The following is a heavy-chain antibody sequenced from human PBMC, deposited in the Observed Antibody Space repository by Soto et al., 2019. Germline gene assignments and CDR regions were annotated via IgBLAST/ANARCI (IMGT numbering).Heavy chain of an antibody. D-gene: IGHD5-12*01. CDR3: ARAYSGYDYTLDDYGDYFDY. Sequence: ASVKVSCKASGYTFTSYGISWVRQAPGQGLEWMGWISAYNGNTNYAQKLQGRVTMTTDTSTSTAYMELRSLRSDDTAVYYCARAYSGYDYTLDDYGDYFDYWGQGTLVTVSS. CDR2: ISAYNGNT. CDR1: GYTFTSYG. J-gene: IGHJ4*02. V-gene: IGHV1-18*01.